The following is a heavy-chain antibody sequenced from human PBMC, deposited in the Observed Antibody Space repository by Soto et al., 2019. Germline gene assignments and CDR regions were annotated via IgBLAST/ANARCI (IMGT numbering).Heavy chain of an antibody. CDR1: GFTFSSYG. CDR2: IWYDGSNK. V-gene: IGHV3-33*01. D-gene: IGHD2-15*01. J-gene: IGHJ4*02. CDR3: ARGGSEYYFDY. Sequence: PGGSLRLSCAASGFTFSSYGMHWVRQAPGKGLEWVAVIWYDGSNKYYADSVKGRFTISRDNSKNTLYPQMNSLRAEDTAVYYCARGGSEYYFDYWGQGTLVTVSS.